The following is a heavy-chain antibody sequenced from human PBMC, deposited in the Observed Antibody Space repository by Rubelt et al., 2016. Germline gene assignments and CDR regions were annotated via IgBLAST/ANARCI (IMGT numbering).Heavy chain of an antibody. J-gene: IGHJ4*02. Sequence: QVQLQQWGAGLLKPSETLSLTCAVYGGSFSGYYWSWIRQPPGKGLEWIGEINHSGSTNYNPSLKSRVTISVDTSKNQFSLKLSSVTAEDTAVYYCARVRGGIAAASYCFDYWGQGTLVTVSS. CDR1: GGSFSGYY. CDR3: ARVRGGIAAASYCFDY. D-gene: IGHD6-13*01. CDR2: INHSGST. V-gene: IGHV4-34*01.